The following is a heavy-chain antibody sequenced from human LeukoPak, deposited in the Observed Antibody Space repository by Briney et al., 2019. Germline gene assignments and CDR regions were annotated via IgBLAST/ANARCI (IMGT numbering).Heavy chain of an antibody. V-gene: IGHV3-21*01. CDR3: ARVLCSSTSCYDYYYGMDV. J-gene: IGHJ6*02. CDR1: GFTFSSYS. CDR2: ISSSSSYI. Sequence: PGESLRLSCAASGFTFSSYSMNWVRQAPGKGLEWVSSISSSSSYIYYADSVKGRFTISRDNAKNSLYLQMNSLRAEDTAVYYCARVLCSSTSCYDYYYGMDVWGQGTTVTVSS. D-gene: IGHD2-2*01.